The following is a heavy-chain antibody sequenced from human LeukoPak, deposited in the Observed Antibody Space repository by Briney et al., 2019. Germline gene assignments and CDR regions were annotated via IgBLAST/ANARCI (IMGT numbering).Heavy chain of an antibody. Sequence: GGSLRLSCAASGFTFSSYGMHWVRQAPGKGLEWVAVISYDGSNKYYADSVKGRFTISRDNSKNTLYLQMNSLRAEDTAVYYCAKPYGDYWGDEELYFDYWGQGTLVTVSS. CDR3: AKPYGDYWGDEELYFDY. D-gene: IGHD4-17*01. V-gene: IGHV3-30*18. CDR2: ISYDGSNK. J-gene: IGHJ4*02. CDR1: GFTFSSYG.